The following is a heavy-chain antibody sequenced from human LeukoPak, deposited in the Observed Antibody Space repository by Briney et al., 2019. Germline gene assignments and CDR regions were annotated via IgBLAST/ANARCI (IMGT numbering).Heavy chain of an antibody. CDR3: VTFYETY. D-gene: IGHD2/OR15-2a*01. CDR2: INSDGSWT. Sequence: GGSLRLSCAASGTYWMHWVRQAPGKGLVWVSHINSDGSWTGYADSVKGRFTISKDNAKNTVSLQMNNLRAEDTAVYYCVTFYETYWGRGTLATVSS. V-gene: IGHV3-74*01. J-gene: IGHJ4*02. CDR1: GTYW.